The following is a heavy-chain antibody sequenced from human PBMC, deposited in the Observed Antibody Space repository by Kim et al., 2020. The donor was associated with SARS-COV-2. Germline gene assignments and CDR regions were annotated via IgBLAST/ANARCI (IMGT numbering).Heavy chain of an antibody. Sequence: ASVKVSCKASGYTFTSYGISWVRQAPGQGLEWMGWISAYNGNTNYAQKLQGRVTMTTDTSTSTAYMELRSLRSDDTAVYYCAKTIAVANYYYYYGMDVWGQGTTVTVSS. CDR3: AKTIAVANYYYYYGMDV. J-gene: IGHJ6*02. V-gene: IGHV1-18*04. D-gene: IGHD6-19*01. CDR2: ISAYNGNT. CDR1: GYTFTSYG.